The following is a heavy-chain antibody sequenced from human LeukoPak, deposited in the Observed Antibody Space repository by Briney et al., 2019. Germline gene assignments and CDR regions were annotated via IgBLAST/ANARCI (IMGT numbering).Heavy chain of an antibody. Sequence: GGSLRLSCSASGFTFSSYAMHWVRQAPGKGLEYVSAISSNGGSTHYADSVKGRFTISRDNSKNTLYLQMSSLRAEDTAVYYCVKDRQRGYSYGFFDYWGQGTLVTVSS. CDR1: GFTFSSYA. J-gene: IGHJ4*02. CDR3: VKDRQRGYSYGFFDY. V-gene: IGHV3-64D*06. D-gene: IGHD5-18*01. CDR2: ISSNGGST.